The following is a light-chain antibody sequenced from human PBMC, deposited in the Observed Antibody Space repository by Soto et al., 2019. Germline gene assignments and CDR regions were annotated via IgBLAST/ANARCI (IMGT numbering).Light chain of an antibody. J-gene: IGKJ5*01. CDR3: QQSYSSPTT. CDR2: GAS. Sequence: DIQMPQSPSFLSASVGDRVTITCRASQSIGKHLNWYQQKPGKAPKFLIYGASTLQSGVPSRFTGSGSGTDFTLTVNSLQPEDFATYYCQQSYSSPTTFGQGTRLEI. V-gene: IGKV1-39*01. CDR1: QSIGKH.